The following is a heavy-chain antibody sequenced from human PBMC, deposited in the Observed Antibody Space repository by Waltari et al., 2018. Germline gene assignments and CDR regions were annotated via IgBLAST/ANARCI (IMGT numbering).Heavy chain of an antibody. CDR1: GGSISDTSYF. V-gene: IGHV4-39*07. CDR2: ISPRESA. CDR3: TRDADVGAPPIGY. J-gene: IGHJ4*02. Sequence: GPGLVKPSETLFLTCNVSGGSISDTSYFWGWVRQPPGKGLEWIGSISPRESALYKSSLTSRATISFDNAKNQLYLKLTSLTAAATATYYCTRDADVGAPPIGYWGQGALVTVSS. D-gene: IGHD3-16*01.